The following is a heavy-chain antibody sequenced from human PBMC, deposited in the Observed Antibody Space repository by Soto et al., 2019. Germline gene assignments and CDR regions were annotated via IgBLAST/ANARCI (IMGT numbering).Heavy chain of an antibody. D-gene: IGHD3-22*01. J-gene: IGHJ4*02. CDR2: IFWDDDR. CDR3: AHRPSYDPSGAFDY. Sequence: QITLKESGPTLVKPTETLTLTCIFSGFSLSNSGVGVGWLRQPPGKALEWLALIFWDDDRRYSASLRSRLTITKDISNNQVVLTMTNMDPMDTATYYCAHRPSYDPSGAFDYWGQGTLVTVSS. CDR1: GFSLSNSGVG. V-gene: IGHV2-5*02.